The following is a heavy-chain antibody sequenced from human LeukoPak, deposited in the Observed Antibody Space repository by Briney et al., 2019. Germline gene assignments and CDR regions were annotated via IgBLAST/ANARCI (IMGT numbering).Heavy chain of an antibody. CDR3: ARDLSATARAYDY. Sequence: GGSLRLSCAASGFILSDYNMNWVRQAPGKGLEWVSFITISGTYITYADLVKGQFTISRDNAKNSLYLQMNSLRAEDTAVYYCARDLSATARAYDYWGQGTLVTVSS. CDR2: ITISGTYI. V-gene: IGHV3-21*01. J-gene: IGHJ4*02. D-gene: IGHD2-15*01. CDR1: GFILSDYN.